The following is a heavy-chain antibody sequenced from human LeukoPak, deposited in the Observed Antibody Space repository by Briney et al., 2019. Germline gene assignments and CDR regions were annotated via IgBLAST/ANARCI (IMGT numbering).Heavy chain of an antibody. V-gene: IGHV3-7*01. CDR1: GFTFSSYS. CDR3: VRDGGVSGYDLLDY. J-gene: IGHJ4*02. Sequence: GGSLRLSCAASGFTFSSYSMTWVRQAPGKGLEWVARINQDGSKEYYMDSVKARFTISRDNAKNSLSLQMNSLRAEDTAVYYCVRDGGVSGYDLLDYWGQGTLVTVSS. D-gene: IGHD5-12*01. CDR2: INQDGSKE.